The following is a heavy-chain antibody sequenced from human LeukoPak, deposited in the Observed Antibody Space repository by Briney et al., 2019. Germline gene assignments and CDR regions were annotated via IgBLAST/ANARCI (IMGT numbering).Heavy chain of an antibody. V-gene: IGHV3-30*04. J-gene: IGHJ4*02. Sequence: GRSLRLSCAASGFTFSSFVMHWVRQAPGKGLEWVAVVHHDGSERYYADSVKGRFTISRDNSKNTLYVQMDSLRVEDTAVYYCATGSGYYYDHWGQGTLVTVSS. D-gene: IGHD3-22*01. CDR3: ATGSGYYYDH. CDR1: GFTFSSFV. CDR2: VHHDGSER.